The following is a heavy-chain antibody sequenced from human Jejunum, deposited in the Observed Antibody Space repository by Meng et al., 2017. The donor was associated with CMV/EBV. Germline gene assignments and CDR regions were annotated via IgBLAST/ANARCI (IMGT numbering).Heavy chain of an antibody. J-gene: IGHJ3*02. Sequence: YMGWVRQAPGKGLRWVSVLYSGGTTYYADSVKGRFTISRDNSKNTLYLQMNSLRAEDTAVYYCAREGTGYCSSSSCPEGLGVFDIWGQGTMVTVSS. CDR3: AREGTGYCSSSSCPEGLGVFDI. V-gene: IGHV3-53*01. D-gene: IGHD2-15*01. CDR2: LYSGGTT. CDR1: Y.